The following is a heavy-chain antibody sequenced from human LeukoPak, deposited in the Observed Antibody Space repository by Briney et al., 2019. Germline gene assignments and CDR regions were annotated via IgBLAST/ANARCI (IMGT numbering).Heavy chain of an antibody. CDR2: IYHSGST. CDR3: ATLTTVVTAYYFDY. V-gene: IGHV4-4*09. J-gene: IGHJ4*02. CDR1: GGSISSYY. Sequence: PSETLSLTCTVSGGSISSYYWSWIRQPPGKGLEWIGYIYHSGSTDYNPSTKSRVTISVDTSKSQFSLKLTSVTAADTAVYYCATLTTVVTAYYFDYWGQGTLVTASS. D-gene: IGHD4-23*01.